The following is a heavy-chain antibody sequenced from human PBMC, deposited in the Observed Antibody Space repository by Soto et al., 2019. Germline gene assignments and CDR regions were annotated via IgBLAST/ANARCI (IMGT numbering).Heavy chain of an antibody. J-gene: IGHJ6*02. Sequence: SETLSLTCSVSSGSMNNGGYYWSWIRQLPGKGLEWIGYIYSNGDTYYNPSLKSRVTISVDTSKNQFSLNLTSVTAADTAVYYCARRGGSSSRYYYYALDVWGQGTKVTVYS. CDR1: SGSMNNGGYY. D-gene: IGHD6-6*01. V-gene: IGHV4-31*03. CDR3: ARRGGSSSRYYYYALDV. CDR2: IYSNGDT.